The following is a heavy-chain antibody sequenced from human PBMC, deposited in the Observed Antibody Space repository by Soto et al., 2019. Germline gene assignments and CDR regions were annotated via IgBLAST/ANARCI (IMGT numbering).Heavy chain of an antibody. CDR1: GDSISSSTNW. Sequence: SETLSLTCTVSGDSISSSTNWWNWVRQPPGKGLEWIGEIYYSGSTNYNPSLQSRVTISVDTSENQFSLKLSSVTAADTAVYYCARAVLPATAPFDYWGQGTLVTVSS. CDR2: IYYSGST. CDR3: ARAVLPATAPFDY. D-gene: IGHD2-2*01. V-gene: IGHV4-4*02. J-gene: IGHJ4*02.